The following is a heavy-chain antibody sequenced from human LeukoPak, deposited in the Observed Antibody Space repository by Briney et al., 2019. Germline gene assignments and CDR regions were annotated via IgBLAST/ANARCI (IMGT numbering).Heavy chain of an antibody. CDR3: ASHQIYSIAFDY. CDR2: IYTSGST. CDR1: GGSISSYY. D-gene: IGHD4-4*01. V-gene: IGHV4-4*07. Sequence: SETLSLTCTVSGGSISSYYWSWIRQPAGKGLEWIGRIYTSGSTNYNPSLKSRVTMSVDTSKNQFSLKLSSVTAADTAVYYCASHQIYSIAFDYWGQGTLVTVSS. J-gene: IGHJ4*02.